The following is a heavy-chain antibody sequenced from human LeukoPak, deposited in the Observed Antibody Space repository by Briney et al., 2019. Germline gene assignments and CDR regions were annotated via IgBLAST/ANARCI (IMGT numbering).Heavy chain of an antibody. CDR3: ARATRDYERVF. J-gene: IGHJ4*02. CDR2: IYYSGST. CDR1: GGSISSYY. V-gene: IGHV4-59*06. Sequence: SETLSLTCTASGGSISSYYWSWIRQHPGKGLEWIGYIYYSGSTYYNPSLKSRVTISVDTSKNQFSLKLSSVTAADTAVYYCARATRDYERVFWGQGTLVTVSS. D-gene: IGHD4-17*01.